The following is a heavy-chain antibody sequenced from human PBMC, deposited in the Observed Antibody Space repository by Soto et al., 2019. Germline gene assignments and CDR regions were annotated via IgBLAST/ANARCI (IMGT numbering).Heavy chain of an antibody. CDR3: GRHGNYDIGWFDP. J-gene: IGHJ5*02. Sequence: SETLSLTCTVSGASISSGDDYWSWIRQPPGKGLEWIGYTHYSGSVNYNPSLKSRVTISADASRSHVALILKSVTAADTAVYYCGRHGNYDIGWFDPWGQGILVTV. D-gene: IGHD3-9*01. CDR2: THYSGSV. V-gene: IGHV4-30-4*01. CDR1: GASISSGDDY.